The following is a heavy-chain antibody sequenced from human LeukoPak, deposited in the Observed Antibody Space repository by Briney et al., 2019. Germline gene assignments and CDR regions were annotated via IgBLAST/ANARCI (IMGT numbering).Heavy chain of an antibody. V-gene: IGHV1-18*01. CDR3: ARDDFDFDS. CDR1: GYTFVTYG. Sequence: GASVKVSCKASGYTFVTYGISWVRQAPGQGLEWMGWINPHTGDTKNAQKFHDRVTMTADPYTDTAYMELRSLRSDDTAVYYCARDDFDFDSWGQGTLVTVS. D-gene: IGHD3/OR15-3a*01. CDR2: INPHTGDT. J-gene: IGHJ4*02.